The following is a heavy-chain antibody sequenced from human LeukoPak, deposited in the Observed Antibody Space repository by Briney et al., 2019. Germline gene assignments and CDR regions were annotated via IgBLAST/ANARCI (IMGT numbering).Heavy chain of an antibody. CDR3: ARGWRYYDILTGYPNWFDP. D-gene: IGHD3-9*01. Sequence: ASVKVSCKASGYTFTNYAISWVRQAPGQGLEWMGWISAYNGDTNYAQKLQGRVTMTTDTSTSTAYMELRSLRSDDTAVYYCARGWRYYDILTGYPNWFDPWGQGTLVTVSS. CDR1: GYTFTNYA. J-gene: IGHJ5*02. CDR2: ISAYNGDT. V-gene: IGHV1-18*01.